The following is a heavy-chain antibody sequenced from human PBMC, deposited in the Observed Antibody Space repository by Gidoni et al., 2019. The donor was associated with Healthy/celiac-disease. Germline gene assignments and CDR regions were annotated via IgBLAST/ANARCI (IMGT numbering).Heavy chain of an antibody. V-gene: IGHV1-46*01. CDR3: AREGRIAVAGKGAWFDP. Sequence: QVQLVQSGAEVKKPGASVKVSCKASGYTFTSYYMHWVRQAPGQGLEWMGIINPSGGSTSYAQKCQGIVTMTRDTATSTVYMELSSLRSEDTAVYYCAREGRIAVAGKGAWFDPWGQGTLVTVSS. CDR2: INPSGGST. CDR1: GYTFTSYY. D-gene: IGHD6-19*01. J-gene: IGHJ5*02.